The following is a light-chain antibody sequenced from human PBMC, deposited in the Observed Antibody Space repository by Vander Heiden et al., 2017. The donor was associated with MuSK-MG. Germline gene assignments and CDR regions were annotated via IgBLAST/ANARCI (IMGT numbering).Light chain of an antibody. J-gene: IGKJ5*01. CDR3: QQHDNLPIT. V-gene: IGKV1-33*01. CDR2: EAS. Sequence: IQMTQSTSSLSASVGATVTFTSQPRQDSRSDLNWYQHKPGKATKLMIYEASNLATGVPSRCSGGGSETVFTFTISSLQPEDLATYYCQQHDNLPITCGQGTRLEI. CDR1: QDSRSD.